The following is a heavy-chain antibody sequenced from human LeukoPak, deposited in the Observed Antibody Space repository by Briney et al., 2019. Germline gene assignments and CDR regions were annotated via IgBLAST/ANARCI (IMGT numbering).Heavy chain of an antibody. Sequence: PSETLSLTCTVSGGSISSSSYYWGWIRQPPGKGLEWIGSIYYSGSTYYNPSLKSRVTISVDTSKNQFSLKLSSVTAADTAVYYCARVDVLLWFGELLNSANYYYYIHVSGKGTTVTVSS. CDR2: IYYSGST. CDR1: GGSISSSSYY. V-gene: IGHV4-39*01. D-gene: IGHD3-10*01. J-gene: IGHJ6*03. CDR3: ARVDVLLWFGELLNSANYYYYIHV.